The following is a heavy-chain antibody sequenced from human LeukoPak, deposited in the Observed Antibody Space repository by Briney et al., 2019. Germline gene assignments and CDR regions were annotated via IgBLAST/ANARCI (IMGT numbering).Heavy chain of an antibody. CDR2: IYSDGSST. CDR1: GFTFRSYS. Sequence: GGSLRLSCAASGFTFRSYSMHWVRQAPGKGLVWVSRIYSDGSSTNYADSVKGRFTISRDNAKNTLYLQMNSLRAEDTAVYYCARGEYCSGGSCYSAAFDIWGQGTMVTVSS. D-gene: IGHD2-15*01. V-gene: IGHV3-74*01. CDR3: ARGEYCSGGSCYSAAFDI. J-gene: IGHJ3*02.